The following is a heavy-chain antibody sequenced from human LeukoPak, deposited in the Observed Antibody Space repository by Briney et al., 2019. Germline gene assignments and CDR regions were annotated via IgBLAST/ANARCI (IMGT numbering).Heavy chain of an antibody. V-gene: IGHV3-11*04. J-gene: IGHJ4*02. CDR3: ARDYYGSYAIDY. CDR2: ISSSGSTI. CDR1: GFTFSDYY. Sequence: GGSLRLSCAASGFTFSDYYMSWIRQAPGKGLEWVSYISSSGSTIYYADLVKGRFTISRDSATNSLYLQMSSLRAEDTAVYYCARDYYGSYAIDYWGQGTLVTVSS. D-gene: IGHD3-10*01.